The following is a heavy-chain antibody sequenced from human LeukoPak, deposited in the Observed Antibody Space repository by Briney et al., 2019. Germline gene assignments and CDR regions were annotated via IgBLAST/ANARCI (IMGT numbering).Heavy chain of an antibody. V-gene: IGHV3-30*01. J-gene: IGHJ4*02. CDR1: RFTFSSYA. Sequence: GRSLRLSRAASRFTFSSYAMHWVRQAPGKGLEWVAIISYDGSDKSYADSVKGRFTISRDNSKNTLFLQLNSLRAEDTAVCYCARENFASAYFDYWGQGTLVTVSS. CDR3: ARENFASAYFDY. CDR2: ISYDGSDK.